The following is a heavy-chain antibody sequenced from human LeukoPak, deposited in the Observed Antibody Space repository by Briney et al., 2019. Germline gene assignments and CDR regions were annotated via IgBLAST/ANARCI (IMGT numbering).Heavy chain of an antibody. CDR1: GFTFSSSS. Sequence: GGSLRLSCAASGFTFSSSSMNWVRQAPGKGLEWVSSISSKTYIYYADSVKGRFTISRDNAKTTPYLPTNCLRAEQTDVYYFARDISVYTYYDWIIFWGKGTTVTVSS. V-gene: IGHV3-21*01. CDR2: ISSKTYI. CDR3: ARDISVYTYYDWIIF. D-gene: IGHD1-1*01. J-gene: IGHJ6*04.